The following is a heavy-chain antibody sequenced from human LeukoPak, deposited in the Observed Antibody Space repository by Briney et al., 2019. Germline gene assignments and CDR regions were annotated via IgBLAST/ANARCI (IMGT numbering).Heavy chain of an antibody. CDR1: GFNVSNNY. V-gene: IGHV3-49*04. J-gene: IGHJ4*02. D-gene: IGHD5-24*01. CDR2: IRSKAYGGTT. Sequence: GGSLRLSCAASGFNVSNNYVTWVRQAPGKGPEWVGFIRSKAYGGTTEYAASVKGRFTISRDDSKSIAYLQMNSLKTEDTAVYYCTSVEMATIGYFDYWGQGTLVTVSS. CDR3: TSVEMATIGYFDY.